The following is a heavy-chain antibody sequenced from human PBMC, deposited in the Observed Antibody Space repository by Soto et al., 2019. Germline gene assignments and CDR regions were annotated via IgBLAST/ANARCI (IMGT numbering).Heavy chain of an antibody. Sequence: GGSLRLSCAASGFPFSSYAMTWVRQAPGKGLEWVSGISGSGGSTYYADSVKGRFIISRDNSKNTLYLQMNSLRAEDTAVYYCAKGRSSGWYRPPDGAFDIWGQGTMVTVSS. CDR1: GFPFSSYA. J-gene: IGHJ3*02. CDR2: ISGSGGST. V-gene: IGHV3-23*01. D-gene: IGHD6-19*01. CDR3: AKGRSSGWYRPPDGAFDI.